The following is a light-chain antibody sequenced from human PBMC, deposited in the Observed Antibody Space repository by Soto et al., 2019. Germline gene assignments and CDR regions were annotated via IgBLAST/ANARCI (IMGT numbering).Light chain of an antibody. CDR2: GAS. V-gene: IGKV3-20*01. Sequence: EIVLTQSPGTLSLSPGERATLSCRASQSVSSSYLAWYQQKPGQAPRLLIYGASSRATGIPDRFSGSGSGTGFTLTISSLEPEDLAVYYCQQHGSSPPYTFGQGTKLEIK. CDR3: QQHGSSPPYT. J-gene: IGKJ2*01. CDR1: QSVSSSY.